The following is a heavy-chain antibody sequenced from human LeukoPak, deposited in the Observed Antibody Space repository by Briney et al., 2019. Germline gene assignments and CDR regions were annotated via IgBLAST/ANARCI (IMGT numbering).Heavy chain of an antibody. CDR2: ISAYNGNT. D-gene: IGHD6-19*01. CDR1: GGSISSYY. V-gene: IGHV1-18*04. Sequence: TCTVSGGSISSYYWSWIRQAPGQGLEWMGWISAYNGNTNYAQKLQGRVTMTTDTSTSTAYMELRSLRSDDTAVYYCARATGGWINYFDYWGQGTLVTVSS. CDR3: ARATGGWINYFDY. J-gene: IGHJ4*02.